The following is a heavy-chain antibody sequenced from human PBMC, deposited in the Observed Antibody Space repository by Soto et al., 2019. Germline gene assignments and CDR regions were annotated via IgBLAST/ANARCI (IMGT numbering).Heavy chain of an antibody. D-gene: IGHD4-4*01. J-gene: IGHJ4*02. Sequence: SSVKVSCKASGGTLSSYAISWVRQAPGQGPEWMGGIIPIFGTANYAQKFQGRVTITAEESTSTAYMELSSLRSEDTALYYCARGRQTTVTTPYYFDYWGQGTRVTVSP. CDR3: ARGRQTTVTTPYYFDY. CDR2: IIPIFGTA. CDR1: GGTLSSYA. V-gene: IGHV1-69*13.